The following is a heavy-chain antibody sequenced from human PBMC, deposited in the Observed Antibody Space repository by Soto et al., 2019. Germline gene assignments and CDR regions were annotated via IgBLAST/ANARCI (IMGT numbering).Heavy chain of an antibody. CDR1: GGSISSVSYY. Sequence: SETLSLTCTVSGGSISSVSYYWGWIRQPPGKGLEWIGSIYYSGSTSYNPSLKSRVTMSVDTSKNQFSLKLSPVTAADTAVYYCARQKFGPKFFDYWGQGTLVTVSS. CDR2: IYYSGST. D-gene: IGHD3-10*01. V-gene: IGHV4-39*01. J-gene: IGHJ4*02. CDR3: ARQKFGPKFFDY.